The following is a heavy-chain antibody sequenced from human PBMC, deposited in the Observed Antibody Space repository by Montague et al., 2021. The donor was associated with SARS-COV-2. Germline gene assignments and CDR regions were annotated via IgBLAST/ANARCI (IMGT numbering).Heavy chain of an antibody. V-gene: IGHV4-59*10. D-gene: IGHD3-10*01. CDR1: GDSITNHY. CDR3: ARDRFDFGAGRQGTIDF. Sequence: SETLSLTCGVSGDSITNHYWSWIRQPAGKGLEWIGRMHFTGKTNFSPFFSSRLTMSADTSKNQFSLKLTSATAADTAVYFCARDRFDFGAGRQGTIDFWGQGTLVTVSS. CDR2: MHFTGKT. J-gene: IGHJ4*02.